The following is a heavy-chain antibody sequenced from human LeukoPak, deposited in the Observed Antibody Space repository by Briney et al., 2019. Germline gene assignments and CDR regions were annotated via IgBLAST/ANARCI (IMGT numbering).Heavy chain of an antibody. J-gene: IGHJ4*02. CDR2: ISGSGGST. Sequence: GGSLRLSCAASGFTFSSYAMSWVRQAPGKGLEWVPAISGSGGSTYYADSVKGRFTISRDNSKNTLYLQMNSLRAEDTAVYYCATLNVLRYFDWLPGGIYWGQGTLVTVSS. CDR1: GFTFSSYA. D-gene: IGHD3-9*01. CDR3: ATLNVLRYFDWLPGGIY. V-gene: IGHV3-23*01.